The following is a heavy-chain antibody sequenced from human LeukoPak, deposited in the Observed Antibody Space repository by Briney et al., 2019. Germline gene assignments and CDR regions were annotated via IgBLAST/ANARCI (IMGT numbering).Heavy chain of an antibody. J-gene: IGHJ4*02. Sequence: PGGSLRLSCAASGFTVSSNYMSWVRQAPGKGLEWVAVISYDGSNIYYADSVKGRFTISRDNSKNTLYLQMNSLRAEDTAVYYCAKMRPSSGWCYDYWGQGTLVTVSS. CDR3: AKMRPSSGWCYDY. CDR2: ISYDGSNI. D-gene: IGHD6-19*01. CDR1: GFTVSSNY. V-gene: IGHV3-30*18.